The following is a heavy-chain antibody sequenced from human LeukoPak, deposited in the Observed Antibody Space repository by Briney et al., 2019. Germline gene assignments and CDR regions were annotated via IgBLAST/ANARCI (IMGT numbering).Heavy chain of an antibody. CDR3: AGSLAYCGGDCRLGDY. V-gene: IGHV3-23*01. J-gene: IGHJ4*02. Sequence: PGGSLRLSCAASGFTFSSYDMHWVRQAPGKGLDWVSAISGSGGSTYYADSVKGRFTISRDNSMNTLYLQMNSLRAEDTAVYYCAGSLAYCGGDCRLGDYWGQGTLVTVSS. CDR1: GFTFSSYD. D-gene: IGHD2-21*02. CDR2: ISGSGGST.